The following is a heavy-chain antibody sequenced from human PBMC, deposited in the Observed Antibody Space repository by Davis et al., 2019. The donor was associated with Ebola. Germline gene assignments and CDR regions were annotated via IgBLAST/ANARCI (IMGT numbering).Heavy chain of an antibody. CDR1: GFTFSSYW. CDR3: AKAHNWNYQVGWFDP. CDR2: IKEDGGEK. V-gene: IGHV3-7*03. D-gene: IGHD1-7*01. J-gene: IGHJ5*02. Sequence: GESLKISCAASGFTFSSYWMSWVRQAPGKGPEWVAIIKEDGGEKYYVDSVKGRFTISRDNAKNSLYLQMNSLRAEDTALYYCAKAHNWNYQVGWFDPWGQGTLVTVSS.